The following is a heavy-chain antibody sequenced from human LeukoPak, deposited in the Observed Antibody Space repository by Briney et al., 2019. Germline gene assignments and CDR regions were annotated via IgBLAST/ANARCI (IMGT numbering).Heavy chain of an antibody. Sequence: PGGSLRLSCAASGFTFDSYAMSWVRQAPGKGLEWVSAISGGGSGTYYADSVKGRFTISRDNSKNTLYLQMNSLRADDTAVYYCAKDQVIAVAANSDYWGQGTLVTVPS. V-gene: IGHV3-23*01. J-gene: IGHJ4*02. CDR2: ISGGGSGT. CDR1: GFTFDSYA. D-gene: IGHD6-13*01. CDR3: AKDQVIAVAANSDY.